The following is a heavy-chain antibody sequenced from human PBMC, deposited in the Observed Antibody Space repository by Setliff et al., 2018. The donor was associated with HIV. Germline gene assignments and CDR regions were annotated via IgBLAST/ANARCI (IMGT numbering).Heavy chain of an antibody. CDR1: GYTFTSYS. CDR2: LNAGYGNT. J-gene: IGHJ4*02. D-gene: IGHD3-9*01. CDR3: ARSGLVYDDVLTGPPTDY. Sequence: ASVKVSCKASGYTFTSYSLHWVRQAPGKRPEWMGWLNAGYGNTKYSQKLQGRVTITRDISASTAYMELSSLRSEDTAVYYCARSGLVYDDVLTGPPTDYWGQGTLVTVSS. V-gene: IGHV1-3*01.